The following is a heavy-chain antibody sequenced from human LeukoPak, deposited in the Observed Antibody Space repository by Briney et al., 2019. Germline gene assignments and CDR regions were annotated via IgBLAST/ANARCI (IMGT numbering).Heavy chain of an antibody. CDR1: GFTFRAYS. J-gene: IGHJ4*02. Sequence: GGSLRLSCAASGFTFRAYSMNWVRQAPGKGLEWVSTISSISHYIYYADSVKGRFTISRDNARNSLYLQMNSLRAEDTAVYYCARDATSDVWSRGDYWGQGTLVTVSS. V-gene: IGHV3-21*04. D-gene: IGHD1-26*01. CDR2: ISSISHYI. CDR3: ARDATSDVWSRGDY.